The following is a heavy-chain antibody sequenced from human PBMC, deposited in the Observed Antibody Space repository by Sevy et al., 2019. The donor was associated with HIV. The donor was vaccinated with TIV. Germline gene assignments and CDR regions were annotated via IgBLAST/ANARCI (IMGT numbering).Heavy chain of an antibody. Sequence: GESLKISCAASGFTFSSYAMSWVCQAPGKGLEWVSTFSFGCGKINYADSVKGRFTISRDNSKNTLYLQMHSLRAEDTAVYYCAREGCSKPHDYWGQGTLVTVSS. CDR2: FSFGCGKI. D-gene: IGHD3-10*02. CDR1: GFTFSSYA. V-gene: IGHV3-23*01. J-gene: IGHJ4*02. CDR3: AREGCSKPHDY.